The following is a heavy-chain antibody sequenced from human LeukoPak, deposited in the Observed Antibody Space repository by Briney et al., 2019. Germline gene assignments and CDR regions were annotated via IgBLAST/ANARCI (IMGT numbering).Heavy chain of an antibody. J-gene: IGHJ4*02. CDR1: GYTFTSYG. CDR3: ARDFLRVAVAGNFDY. Sequence: ASVKVSCKASGYTFTSYGISWVRQAPGQGLEWMGWISAYNSNTNYAQKLQGRVTMTTDTSTSTAYMELRSLRSDDTAVYYCARDFLRVAVAGNFDYWGQGTLVTVSS. V-gene: IGHV1-18*01. CDR2: ISAYNSNT. D-gene: IGHD6-19*01.